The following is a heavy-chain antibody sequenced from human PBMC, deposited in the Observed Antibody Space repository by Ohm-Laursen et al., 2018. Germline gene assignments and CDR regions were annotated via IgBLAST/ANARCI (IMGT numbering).Heavy chain of an antibody. Sequence: SDTLSLTCAVYGGSFSGYYWSWIRQPPGKGLEWIGEINHSGSTNYNPSLKSRVTISVDTSKNQFSLKLSSVTAADTAVYYCARGNDTAPKYYYGMDVWGQGTTVTVSS. CDR2: INHSGST. CDR1: GGSFSGYY. J-gene: IGHJ6*02. V-gene: IGHV4-34*01. CDR3: ARGNDTAPKYYYGMDV. D-gene: IGHD5-18*01.